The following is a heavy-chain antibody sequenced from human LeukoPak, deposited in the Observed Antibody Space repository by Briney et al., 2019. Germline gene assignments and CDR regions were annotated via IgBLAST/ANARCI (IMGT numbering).Heavy chain of an antibody. CDR2: ILGKAGGETR. D-gene: IGHD2-2*02. CDR3: TTGGSYTASTGDFDH. Sequence: GGSLRLSCEASGFTFTNAWLNWVRQAPGKGLEWVGRILGKAGGETRDYAAPVKGRFSLSRDDSKHMLYLEMNSLKTEDTAVYYCTTGGSYTASTGDFDHWGPGALVTVSS. CDR1: GFTFTNAW. V-gene: IGHV3-15*01. J-gene: IGHJ4*02.